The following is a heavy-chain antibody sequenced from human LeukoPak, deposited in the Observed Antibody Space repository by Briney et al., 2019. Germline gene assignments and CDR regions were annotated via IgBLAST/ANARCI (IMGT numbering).Heavy chain of an antibody. J-gene: IGHJ3*02. V-gene: IGHV3-7*05. CDR2: IKQDGSEK. Sequence: PGGSLRLSCAASGFTFSSYSMSWVRQAPGKGLEWVANIKQDGSEKYYVDSVKGRFTISRDNAKNSLYLQMNGLRAEDTAVYYCARDVNAYYYDSSGQSGFDAFDIWGQGTMVTVSS. CDR1: GFTFSSYS. CDR3: ARDVNAYYYDSSGQSGFDAFDI. D-gene: IGHD3-22*01.